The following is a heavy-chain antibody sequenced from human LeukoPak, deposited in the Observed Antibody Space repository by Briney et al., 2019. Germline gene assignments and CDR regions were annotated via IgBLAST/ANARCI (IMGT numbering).Heavy chain of an antibody. CDR1: GGSISSHY. CDR3: ARGPSNPYYYYYYMDV. D-gene: IGHD6-6*01. J-gene: IGHJ6*03. CDR2: IYTSVST. V-gene: IGHV4-4*07. Sequence: SETLSLTCTVSGGSISSHYWSWIRQPAGKGLEWIGRIYTSVSTNYNPSLKSRVTMSVDTSKNQFSLKLSSVTAADTAVYYCARGPSNPYYYYYYMDVWGKGTTVTISS.